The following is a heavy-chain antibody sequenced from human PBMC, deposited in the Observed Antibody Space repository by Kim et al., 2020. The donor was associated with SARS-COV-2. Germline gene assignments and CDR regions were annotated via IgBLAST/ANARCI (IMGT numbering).Heavy chain of an antibody. V-gene: IGHV3-30*18. CDR3: AKRSGFAFEI. CDR2: ISYDGSNK. Sequence: GGSLRLSCAASGFTFSSYGMHWVRQAPGKGLEWVAIISYDGSNKYYADSVKGRFTISRDNSKNTLYLQMNSLRAEDTAVYYCAKRSGFAFEIWGQGTMVT. J-gene: IGHJ3*02. D-gene: IGHD3-10*01. CDR1: GFTFSSYG.